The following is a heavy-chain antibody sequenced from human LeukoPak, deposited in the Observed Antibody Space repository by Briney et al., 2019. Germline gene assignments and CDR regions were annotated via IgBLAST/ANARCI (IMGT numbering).Heavy chain of an antibody. CDR3: AKDGARHLKIVGATHFDY. J-gene: IGHJ4*02. D-gene: IGHD1-26*01. CDR2: ISGSGGST. V-gene: IGHV3-23*01. CDR1: GFNFSSYA. Sequence: AGGSLRLSCAASGFNFSSYAMSWVRQAPGKGLEWVSAISGSGGSTYYADSVKGRFTISRDNSKNTLYLQMNSLRAEDTAVYYCAKDGARHLKIVGATHFDYWGQGTLVTVSS.